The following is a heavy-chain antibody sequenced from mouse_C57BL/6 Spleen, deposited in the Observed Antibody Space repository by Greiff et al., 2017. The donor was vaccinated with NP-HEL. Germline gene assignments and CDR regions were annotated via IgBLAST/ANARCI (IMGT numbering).Heavy chain of an antibody. J-gene: IGHJ3*01. CDR1: GFTFSSYA. CDR2: ISDGGSYT. Sequence: EVHLVESGGGLVKPGGSLKLSCAASGFTFSSYAMSWVRQTPEKRLEWVATISDGGSYTYYPDNVKGRFTISRDNAKNNLYLQMSHLKSEDTAMYYCARAPSGYWGQGTLVTVSA. V-gene: IGHV5-4*01. CDR3: ARAPSGY.